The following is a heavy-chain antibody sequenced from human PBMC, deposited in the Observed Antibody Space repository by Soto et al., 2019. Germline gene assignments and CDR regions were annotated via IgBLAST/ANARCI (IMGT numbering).Heavy chain of an antibody. Sequence: GGSLRLSCAASGFTFSSYAMSWVRQAPGKGLEWVSAISGSGGSTYYADSVKGRFTISRDNSKNTLYLQMNSLRAEDTAVYYCAKAPLTIVVVESGWFDPWGQGTLVTVSS. CDR1: GFTFSSYA. V-gene: IGHV3-23*01. J-gene: IGHJ5*02. CDR3: AKAPLTIVVVESGWFDP. D-gene: IGHD2-15*01. CDR2: ISGSGGST.